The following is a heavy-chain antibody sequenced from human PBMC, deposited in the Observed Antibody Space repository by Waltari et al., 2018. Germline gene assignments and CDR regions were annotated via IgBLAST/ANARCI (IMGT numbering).Heavy chain of an antibody. V-gene: IGHV3-23*01. CDR3: AKGDFYYRSLDV. CDR1: GFTFSSYA. D-gene: IGHD3-3*01. J-gene: IGHJ6*02. Sequence: EAQLLESGGDLVQPGGSLRLSCAASGFTFSSYAMSWVRQAPGKGLEWVSSISLNGYNIDYADSVKGRFTISRDNSKNTLYLQMNSLRDEDTAIYFCAKGDFYYRSLDVWGQGTTAIVSS. CDR2: ISLNGYNI.